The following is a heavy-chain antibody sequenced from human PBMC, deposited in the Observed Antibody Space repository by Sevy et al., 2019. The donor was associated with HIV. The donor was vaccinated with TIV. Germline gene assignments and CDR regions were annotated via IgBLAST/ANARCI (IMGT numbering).Heavy chain of an antibody. CDR1: GYTLTELS. CDR2: FDPEDGET. J-gene: IGHJ4*02. CDR3: ATTNDYYDSSGYPFDY. D-gene: IGHD3-22*01. Sequence: TSVKVSCKVSGYTLTELSMHWVRQAPGKGLEWMGSFDPEDGETIYAQNFQGRVTMTEYRSTDTAYMELSSLRSEDTAVYYCATTNDYYDSSGYPFDYWGQGTLVTVSS. V-gene: IGHV1-24*01.